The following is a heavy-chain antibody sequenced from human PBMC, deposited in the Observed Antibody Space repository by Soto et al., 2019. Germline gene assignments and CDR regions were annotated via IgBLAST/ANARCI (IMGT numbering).Heavy chain of an antibody. CDR2: LSASGRT. CDR1: GDSIGNFY. V-gene: IGHV4-4*07. D-gene: IGHD2-8*01. Sequence: PSETLSLTCAISGDSIGNFYWSWIRQPAGKGLESLGRLSASGRTNYSPSLQSRVTMSLDRSKNRFSLRLTSVSAADTAVYFCARGMGRYFELWGRGTLVTVSS. J-gene: IGHJ2*01. CDR3: ARGMGRYFEL.